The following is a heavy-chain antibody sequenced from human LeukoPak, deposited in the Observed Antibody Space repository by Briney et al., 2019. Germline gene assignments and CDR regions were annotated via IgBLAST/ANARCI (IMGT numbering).Heavy chain of an antibody. CDR2: IYTSGNT. D-gene: IGHD6-13*01. J-gene: IGHJ4*02. V-gene: IGHV4-4*07. CDR3: ARGYSSSWSLDY. CDR1: GGSISSYY. Sequence: SETLSLTCTVSGGSISSYYWTWIRQPAGKGLEWIGRIYTSGNTNYNPSLKSRGTISVDKSKNQFSLKLSSVTAADTAVYYCARGYSSSWSLDYWGQGTLVTVSS.